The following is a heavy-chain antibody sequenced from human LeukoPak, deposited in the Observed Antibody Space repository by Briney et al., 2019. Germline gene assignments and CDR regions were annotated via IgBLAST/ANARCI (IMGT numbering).Heavy chain of an antibody. V-gene: IGHV4-4*07. CDR3: ARDKRVAVAGTYIYYYYMDV. J-gene: IGHJ6*03. Sequence: SETLSLTCTVSSGSISSYYWSWIRQPAGKGLEWIGRIYISGSGSTNYNPSLKSRVTMSVDTSKNQFSLKLSSVTAADTAVYYCARDKRVAVAGTYIYYYYMDVWGNGTTVTISS. D-gene: IGHD6-19*01. CDR1: SGSISSYY. CDR2: IYISGSGST.